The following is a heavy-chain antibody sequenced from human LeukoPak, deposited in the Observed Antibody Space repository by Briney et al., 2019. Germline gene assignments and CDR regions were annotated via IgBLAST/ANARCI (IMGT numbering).Heavy chain of an antibody. J-gene: IGHJ4*02. CDR1: GDSISTNYW. D-gene: IGHD3-3*01. CDR2: IYHSGST. V-gene: IGHV4-4*02. CDR3: ARDFRGGYNFWSGYYTPYYFDY. Sequence: PAETLSLTCAVSGDSISTNYWWTWVRQPPGKGLEWIGEIYHSGSTYYNPSLKSRVTISVDTSKNQFSLKLSSVTAADTAVYYCARDFRGGYNFWSGYYTPYYFDYWGQGTLVTVSS.